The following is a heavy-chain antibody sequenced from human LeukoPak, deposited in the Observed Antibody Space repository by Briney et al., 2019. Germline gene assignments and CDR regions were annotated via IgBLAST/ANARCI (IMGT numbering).Heavy chain of an antibody. Sequence: RASVKVSCKASGYTFTGYYMHWVRQAPGQGLEWMGWINPNSGGTNYAQKFQGRVTMTRDTSISTAYMELSRLRSDDTAVYYCARGCCSSTSRYLWLVDPWGQGTLVTVSS. CDR2: INPNSGGT. V-gene: IGHV1-2*02. CDR3: ARGCCSSTSRYLWLVDP. J-gene: IGHJ5*02. CDR1: GYTFTGYY. D-gene: IGHD2-2*01.